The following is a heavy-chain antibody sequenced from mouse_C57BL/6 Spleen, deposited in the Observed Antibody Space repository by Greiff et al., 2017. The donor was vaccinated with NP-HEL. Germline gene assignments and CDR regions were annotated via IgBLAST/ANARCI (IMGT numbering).Heavy chain of an antibody. CDR1: GFTFSDYG. Sequence: EVQLQESGGGLVQPGGSLKLSCAASGFTFSDYGMAWVRQAPRKGPEWVAFISNLAYSIYYADTVTGRFTISRENAKNTLYLEMSSLRSEGTAMYYCARQRGWDVNWYFDVWGTGTTVTVSS. J-gene: IGHJ1*03. CDR2: ISNLAYSI. CDR3: ARQRGWDVNWYFDV. D-gene: IGHD4-1*01. V-gene: IGHV5-15*01.